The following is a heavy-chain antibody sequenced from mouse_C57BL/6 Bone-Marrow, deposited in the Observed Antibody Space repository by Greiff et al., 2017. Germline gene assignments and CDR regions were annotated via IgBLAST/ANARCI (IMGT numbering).Heavy chain of an antibody. Sequence: EVQLVESGAELVRPGASVKLSCTASGFNIKDDYIHWVKQRPEQGLEWIGWIDPEIGDTAYASKFQGKATITSDTSSNTAYLQLSCLTSADTAVYYCSAFDGNYFDFWGQGTPLTGAS. CDR2: IDPEIGDT. CDR3: SAFDGNYFDF. J-gene: IGHJ2*01. V-gene: IGHV14-4*01. CDR1: GFNIKDDY. D-gene: IGHD2-3*01.